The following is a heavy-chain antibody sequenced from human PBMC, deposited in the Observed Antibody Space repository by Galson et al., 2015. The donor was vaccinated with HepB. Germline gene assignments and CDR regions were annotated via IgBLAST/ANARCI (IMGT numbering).Heavy chain of an antibody. J-gene: IGHJ5*02. CDR3: ARDRITIFGVVITQDNWFDP. Sequence: SLRLSCAASGFTFSSYWMSWVRQAPGKGLEWVANIKQDGSNKYYADSVKGRFTISRDNSKNTLYLQMNSLRAEDTAVYYCARDRITIFGVVITQDNWFDPWGQGTLVTVSS. D-gene: IGHD3-3*01. V-gene: IGHV3-7*01. CDR1: GFTFSSYW. CDR2: IKQDGSNK.